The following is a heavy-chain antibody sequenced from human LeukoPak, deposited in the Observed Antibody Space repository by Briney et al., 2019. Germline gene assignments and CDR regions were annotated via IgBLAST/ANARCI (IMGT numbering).Heavy chain of an antibody. Sequence: PGGSLRLSCAASGFTFSSYSMNWVRQAPGKGLEWVSYISSSSSTIYYADSVKGRFTISRDNAKNSLYLQMNSLRAEDTAVYYCARVDSPDYYDSSGYYYYYYYMDVWGKGTTVTASS. D-gene: IGHD3-22*01. CDR2: ISSSSSTI. V-gene: IGHV3-48*04. CDR3: ARVDSPDYYDSSGYYYYYYYMDV. CDR1: GFTFSSYS. J-gene: IGHJ6*03.